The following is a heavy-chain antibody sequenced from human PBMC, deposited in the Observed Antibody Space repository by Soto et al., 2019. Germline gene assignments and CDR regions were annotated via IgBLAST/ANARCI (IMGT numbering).Heavy chain of an antibody. CDR2: INHSGST. CDR1: GGSFSGYY. D-gene: IGHD3-3*01. V-gene: IGHV4-34*01. J-gene: IGHJ4*02. Sequence: SETLSLTCAVYGGSFSGYYWSWIRQPPGKGLEWIGEINHSGSTNYNPSLKSRVTISVDTSKNQFSLKLSSVTAADTAVYYCARGTPYYDFWSGYYSGYFDYWGQGTLVTVSS. CDR3: ARGTPYYDFWSGYYSGYFDY.